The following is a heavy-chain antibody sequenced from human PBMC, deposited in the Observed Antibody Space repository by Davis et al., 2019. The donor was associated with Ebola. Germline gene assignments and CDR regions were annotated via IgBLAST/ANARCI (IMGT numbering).Heavy chain of an antibody. J-gene: IGHJ6*02. V-gene: IGHV4-59*01. CDR3: ARSVFGVVIDHLANYYYYGMDV. CDR2: IYYSGST. D-gene: IGHD3-3*01. CDR1: GGSISSYY. Sequence: SETLSLTCTVSGGSISSYYWSWIRQPPGKGLEWIGYIYYSGSTNYNPSLKSRVTISVDTSKNQFSLKLSSVTAADTAVYYCARSVFGVVIDHLANYYYYGMDVWGQGTTVTVSS.